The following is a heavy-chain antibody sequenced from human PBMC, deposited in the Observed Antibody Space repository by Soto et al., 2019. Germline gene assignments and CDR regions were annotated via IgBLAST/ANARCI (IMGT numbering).Heavy chain of an antibody. CDR3: ATETYGDYVPYFDY. J-gene: IGHJ4*02. D-gene: IGHD4-17*01. CDR2: ISYDGSNK. CDR1: GFTFSSYG. Sequence: QVQLVESGGGVVQPGRSLRLSCAASGFTFSSYGMHWVRQAPGKGLEWVAVISYDGSNKYYADSVKGRFTISRDNSKNTLYLQMNSLRAEDTAVYYCATETYGDYVPYFDYWGQGTLVTVSS. V-gene: IGHV3-30*03.